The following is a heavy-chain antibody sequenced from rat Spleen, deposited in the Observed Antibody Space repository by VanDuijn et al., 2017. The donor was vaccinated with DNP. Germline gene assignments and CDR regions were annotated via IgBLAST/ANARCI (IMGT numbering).Heavy chain of an antibody. CDR3: VRDSANSYIRYYFDY. CDR2: ITYDGSKT. V-gene: IGHV5S10*01. J-gene: IGHJ2*01. Sequence: EVQLVESGGGLVQSGRSLKVSCAASGFTFSDYNMAWVRQAPKKSLEWVATITYDGSKTYYPDSVKGRFTISRENAKSSLYLQMDSLKSEDTATYYCVRDSANSYIRYYFDYWGQGAMVTVSS. D-gene: IGHD1-2*01. CDR1: GFTFSDYN.